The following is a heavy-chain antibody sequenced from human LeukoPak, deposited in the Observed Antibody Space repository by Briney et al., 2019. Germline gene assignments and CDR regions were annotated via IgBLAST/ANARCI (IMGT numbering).Heavy chain of an antibody. CDR1: GYTFTSYG. V-gene: IGHV1-18*01. D-gene: IGHD6-6*01. Sequence: ASVKVSCKASGYTFTSYGISWVRQAPGQGLEWMGWISAYNGNTNYAQKFRGRLTMTRDMSTSTVYMELSSLRSEDTAVYYCARDEYSSSSIPLWGQGTLVTVSS. CDR3: ARDEYSSSSIPL. CDR2: ISAYNGNT. J-gene: IGHJ4*02.